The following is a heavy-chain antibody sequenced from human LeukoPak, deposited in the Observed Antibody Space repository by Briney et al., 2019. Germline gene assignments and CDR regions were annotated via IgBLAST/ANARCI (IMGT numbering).Heavy chain of an antibody. CDR2: VYHSGSA. D-gene: IGHD3-9*01. J-gene: IGHJ6*04. CDR3: ARVHYDVLTCYLGGMDV. V-gene: IGHV4-30-2*06. CDR1: GGSISSDSYS. Sequence: SETLSLTCAVSGGSISSDSYSWPWIRQSPTKGLEWIGYVYHSGSAYYNPSFESRVTMSADRSKNQFSLKLSSVTAADTAVYYCARVHYDVLTCYLGGMDVWGKGTTVTVSS.